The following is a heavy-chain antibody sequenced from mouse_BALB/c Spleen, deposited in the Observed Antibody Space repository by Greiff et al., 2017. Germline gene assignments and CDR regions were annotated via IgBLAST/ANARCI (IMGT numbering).Heavy chain of an antibody. J-gene: IGHJ3*01. V-gene: IGHV7-3*02. Sequence: EVKLMESGGGLVQPGGSLRLSCATSGFTFTDYYMSWVRQPPGKALEWLGFIRNKANGYTTDYSASVKGRFTISRTNSQSILYLQMNTLRAEDSATYYCARDRGFAYWGQGTLVTVSA. CDR1: GFTFTDYY. CDR3: ARDRGFAY. CDR2: IRNKANGYTT.